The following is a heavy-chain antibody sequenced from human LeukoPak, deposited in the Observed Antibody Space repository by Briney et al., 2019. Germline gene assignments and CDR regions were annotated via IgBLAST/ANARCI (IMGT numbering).Heavy chain of an antibody. J-gene: IGHJ3*02. V-gene: IGHV1-46*01. CDR2: INPSGGST. CDR1: GGTFSSYA. Sequence: ASVKVSCKASGGTFSSYAISWVRQAPGQGLEWMGIINPSGGSTSYAQKFQGRVTMTRDTSTSTVYMELSSLRSEDTAVYYCARDHSGTTGTADAFDIWGQGTMVTVSS. CDR3: ARDHSGTTGTADAFDI. D-gene: IGHD1-1*01.